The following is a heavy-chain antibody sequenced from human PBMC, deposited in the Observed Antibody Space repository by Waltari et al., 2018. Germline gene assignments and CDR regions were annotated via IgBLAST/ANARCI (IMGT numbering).Heavy chain of an antibody. V-gene: IGHV4-4*07. Sequence: QLQLQESGPGLVKPSEPLSLTCTVSGGSISSYYWSWIRQPAGKGLEWIGRIYTSGSTNYNPSLKSRVTMSVDTSKNQFSLKLSSVTAADTAVYYCARDKSADRRSINWFDPWGQGTLVTVSS. CDR1: GGSISSYY. CDR3: ARDKSADRRSINWFDP. J-gene: IGHJ5*02. CDR2: IYTSGST.